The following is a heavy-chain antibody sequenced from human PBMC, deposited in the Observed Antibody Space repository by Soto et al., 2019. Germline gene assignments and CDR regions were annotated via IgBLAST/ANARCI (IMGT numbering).Heavy chain of an antibody. CDR2: IWYDGSNK. V-gene: IGHV3-33*01. CDR1: GLTFSSYG. D-gene: IGHD3-3*01. CDR3: APVEAQNVVGVVRGLVLEA. J-gene: IGHJ6*03. Sequence: GGSLRLSCAASGLTFSSYGMHWVRQAPGKGLEWVAVIWYDGSNKYYADSVKGRFTISRDNSKNTLYLQINSLRAEDTAVYYFAPVEAQNVVGVVRGLVLEAWG.